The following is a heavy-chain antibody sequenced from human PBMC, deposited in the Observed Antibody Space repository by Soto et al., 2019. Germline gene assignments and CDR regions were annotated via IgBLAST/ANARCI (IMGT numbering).Heavy chain of an antibody. CDR3: ARDFSMVIVAAEY. D-gene: IGHD3-10*01. J-gene: IGHJ4*02. CDR1: GFTFNSYA. V-gene: IGHV3-33*01. CDR2: IWYDGSNT. Sequence: PGGSLRLSCAASGFTFNSYAMHWVRQAPGKGLEWVGVIWYDGSNTFYAESVKGRFTISRDNSKNTVYLQMNSLRAEDMAVYYCARDFSMVIVAAEYWGQGNLVTFSS.